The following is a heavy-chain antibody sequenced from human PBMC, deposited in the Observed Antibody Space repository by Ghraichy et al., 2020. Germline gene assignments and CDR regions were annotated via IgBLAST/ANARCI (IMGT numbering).Heavy chain of an antibody. CDR2: IWYDGSNK. CDR3: ARERGLGYCSGGSCYPEFNFDY. CDR1: GFTFSSYG. J-gene: IGHJ4*02. Sequence: GGSLRLSCAASGFTFSSYGMHWVRQAPGKGLEWVAVIWYDGSNKYYADSVKGRFTISRDNSKNTLYLQMNSLRAEDTAVYYCARERGLGYCSGGSCYPEFNFDYWGQGTLVTVSS. D-gene: IGHD2-15*01. V-gene: IGHV3-33*01.